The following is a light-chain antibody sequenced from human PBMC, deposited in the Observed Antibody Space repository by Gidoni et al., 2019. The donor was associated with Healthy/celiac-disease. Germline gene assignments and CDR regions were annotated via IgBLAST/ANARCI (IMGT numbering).Light chain of an antibody. CDR2: SNN. CDR1: SSNIGSNT. CDR3: AAWDDSLNGPTVV. J-gene: IGLJ2*01. Sequence: QSVLTQPPSASGTPGQRVTISCSGSSSNIGSNTVNWYQQLPRTAPKLLIYSNNQRPSGVPDRFSGSKSGTSASLAISGLQSEDEADYYCAAWDDSLNGPTVVFGGGTKLTVL. V-gene: IGLV1-44*01.